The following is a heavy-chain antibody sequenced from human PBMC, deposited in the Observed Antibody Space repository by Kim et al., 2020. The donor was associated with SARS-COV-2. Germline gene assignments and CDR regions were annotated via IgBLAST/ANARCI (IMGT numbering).Heavy chain of an antibody. CDR2: IYSADSK. CDR1: GFTFSRNY. Sequence: GGSLRLSCAASGFTFSRNYMSWVRQAPGKGLEWVSAIYSADSKYYADSVKGRFTISRDNSQNTVSLLMNSLRVEDTAVYYCATLSRRSATSFDFWGQGALVTVSS. J-gene: IGHJ4*02. D-gene: IGHD3-16*02. CDR3: ATLSRRSATSFDF. V-gene: IGHV3-66*01.